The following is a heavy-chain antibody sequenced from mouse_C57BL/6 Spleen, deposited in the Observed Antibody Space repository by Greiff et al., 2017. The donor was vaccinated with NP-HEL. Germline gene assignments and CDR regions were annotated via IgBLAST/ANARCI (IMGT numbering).Heavy chain of an antibody. D-gene: IGHD2-1*01. CDR2: INPSNGGT. Sequence: QVQLQQPGTELVKPGASVKLSCKASGYTFTSYWMHWVKQRPGQGLEWIGNINPSNGGTNYNEKFKSKATLTVDKSSSTAYMQLSSLTSEDSAVYYGARWGYYGNYNYAMDYWGQGTSVTVSS. V-gene: IGHV1-53*01. CDR3: ARWGYYGNYNYAMDY. J-gene: IGHJ4*01. CDR1: GYTFTSYW.